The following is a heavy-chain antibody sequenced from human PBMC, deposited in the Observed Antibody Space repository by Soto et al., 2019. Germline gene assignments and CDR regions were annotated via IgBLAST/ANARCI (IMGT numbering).Heavy chain of an antibody. CDR3: ARAPPYYDFWSGTDFDY. D-gene: IGHD3-3*01. Sequence: SAKVSFKASCYTFTSYGISWVRQAPGQGLEWMGWISAYNGNTNYAQKLQGRVTMTTDTSTSTAYMELRSLRSDDTAVYYCARAPPYYDFWSGTDFDYWGQGTLVTVSS. J-gene: IGHJ4*02. CDR2: ISAYNGNT. V-gene: IGHV1-18*04. CDR1: CYTFTSYG.